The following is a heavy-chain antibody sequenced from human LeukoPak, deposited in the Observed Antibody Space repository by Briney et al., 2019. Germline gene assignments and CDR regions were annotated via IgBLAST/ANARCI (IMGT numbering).Heavy chain of an antibody. J-gene: IGHJ4*02. V-gene: IGHV1-2*02. D-gene: IGHD3-10*01. CDR1: GYTLTELS. CDR3: ARSLGYGSGSS. Sequence: ASVKVSCKVSGYTLTELSMHWVRQAPGQGLEWMGWINPNSGGTNYAQKFQGRVTMTRDTSISTAYMELSRLRSDDTAVYYCARSLGYGSGSSWGQGTLVTVSS. CDR2: INPNSGGT.